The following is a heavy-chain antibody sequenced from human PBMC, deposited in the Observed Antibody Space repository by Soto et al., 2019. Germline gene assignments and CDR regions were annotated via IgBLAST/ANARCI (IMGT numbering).Heavy chain of an antibody. V-gene: IGHV1-69*13. CDR1: GGTFSRYA. J-gene: IGHJ6*02. D-gene: IGHD4-17*01. Sequence: SVKVSCKASGGTFSRYAISWVRQDPGQGLEWMGGIIPIFGTANYAQKFQGRVTITADESTSTAYMELSSLRSEDTAVYYCARDTVTTGYYYYGMDVWGQGTTVTVSS. CDR3: ARDTVTTGYYYYGMDV. CDR2: IIPIFGTA.